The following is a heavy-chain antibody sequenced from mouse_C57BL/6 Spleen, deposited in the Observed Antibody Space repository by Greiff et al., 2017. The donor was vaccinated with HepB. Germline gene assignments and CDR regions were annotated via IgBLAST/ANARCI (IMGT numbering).Heavy chain of an antibody. CDR2: IRNKANGYTT. V-gene: IGHV7-3*01. J-gene: IGHJ1*03. D-gene: IGHD1-1*01. Sequence: EVMLVESGGGLVQPGGSLSLSCAASGFTFTDYYMSWVRQPPGKALEWLGFIRNKANGYTTEYSASVKGRFTISRDNYQSILDLQMNARRAEDSATYYCARKNYYGSSYWYFDVWGTGTTVTVSS. CDR3: ARKNYYGSSYWYFDV. CDR1: GFTFTDYY.